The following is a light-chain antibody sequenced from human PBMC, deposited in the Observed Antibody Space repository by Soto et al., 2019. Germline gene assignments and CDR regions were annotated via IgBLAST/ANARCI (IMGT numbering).Light chain of an antibody. CDR2: EVS. CDR3: SSYAGSNNPYV. V-gene: IGLV2-8*01. Sequence: QSVLTQPPSASGSPGQSVTISCTGTRSDVGGYNYVSWYQQHPGKAPKLMIYEVSKRPSGVPDRFSGSKSGNTASLTVSGLQAEDEADYYCSSYAGSNNPYVFGTGTKVTVL. CDR1: RSDVGGYNY. J-gene: IGLJ1*01.